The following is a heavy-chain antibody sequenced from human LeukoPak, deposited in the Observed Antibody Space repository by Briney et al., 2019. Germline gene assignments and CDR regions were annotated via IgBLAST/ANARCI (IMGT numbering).Heavy chain of an antibody. V-gene: IGHV3-74*01. CDR1: GFTFSSYW. CDR3: ARGGLSSSFDY. CDR2: ISSDGSGT. D-gene: IGHD6-13*01. J-gene: IGHJ4*02. Sequence: GRSLRLSCAASGFTFSSYWMHWVRQAPGKGLVWVSRISSDGSGTNYADSVKGRFTISRDNAKSALYLQMNSLRAEDTAVYYCARGGLSSSFDYWGQGTLVTVSS.